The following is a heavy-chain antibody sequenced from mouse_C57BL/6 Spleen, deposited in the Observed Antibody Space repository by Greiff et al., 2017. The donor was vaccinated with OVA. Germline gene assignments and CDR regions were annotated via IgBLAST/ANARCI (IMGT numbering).Heavy chain of an antibody. CDR3: ARSYYDYPNAMDY. Sequence: QVHVQQPGAELVKPGASVKLSCKASGYTFTSYWITWVKQRPGQGLEWIGDIYPGSGSTNYNEKFKSKATLTVDTSSSTAYMQLSSLTSEDSAVYYCARSYYDYPNAMDYWGQGTTVTVSS. D-gene: IGHD2-4*01. V-gene: IGHV1-55*01. J-gene: IGHJ4*01. CDR1: GYTFTSYW. CDR2: IYPGSGST.